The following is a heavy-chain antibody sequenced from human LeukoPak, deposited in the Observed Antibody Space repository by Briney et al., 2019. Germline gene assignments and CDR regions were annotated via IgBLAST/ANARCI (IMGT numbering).Heavy chain of an antibody. Sequence: SVKVSCKASGGTISSYAISWVRQAPGQGLEWMGRIIPILGIANYAQKFQGRVTITADKSTSTAYMELSSLRSEDTAVYYCATLGGIAVAGTDYWGQGTLVTVSS. J-gene: IGHJ4*02. CDR2: IIPILGIA. V-gene: IGHV1-69*04. D-gene: IGHD6-19*01. CDR3: ATLGGIAVAGTDY. CDR1: GGTISSYA.